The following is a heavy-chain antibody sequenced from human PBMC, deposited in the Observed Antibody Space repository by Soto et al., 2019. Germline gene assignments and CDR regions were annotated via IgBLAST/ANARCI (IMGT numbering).Heavy chain of an antibody. D-gene: IGHD2-2*01. CDR1: GLTFSSYA. Sequence: EVQLLESGGGLVQPGGSLRLSCAASGLTFSSYAMTWVRQAPGKGLEWVSAISGSGNSTEYVTSLKGRFTITRDKSKNKLYLQMNSLRVEDTAVYYCAKDMLSAAASEAFDNWGQGTMVTVSS. CDR3: AKDMLSAAASEAFDN. J-gene: IGHJ3*02. CDR2: ISGSGNST. V-gene: IGHV3-23*01.